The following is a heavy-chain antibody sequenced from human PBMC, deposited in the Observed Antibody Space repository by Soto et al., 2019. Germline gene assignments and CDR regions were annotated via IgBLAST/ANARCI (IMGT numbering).Heavy chain of an antibody. J-gene: IGHJ4*02. V-gene: IGHV3-30*18. CDR2: ISYDGSNK. CDR1: GFTFSTYG. D-gene: IGHD6-19*01. Sequence: QVQLVESGGGVVQPGRSLSLSCAASGFTFSTYGMHWVRQAPGKGLEWVAVISYDGSNKYYADSVKGRFTISRDNSKNTLYLQINSLRAEDTAVYYGAKERGSGWYYFDYWVQGTLVTVSS. CDR3: AKERGSGWYYFDY.